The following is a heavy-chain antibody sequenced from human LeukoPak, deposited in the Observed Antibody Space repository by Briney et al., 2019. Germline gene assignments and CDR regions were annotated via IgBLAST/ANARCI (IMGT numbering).Heavy chain of an antibody. J-gene: IGHJ4*02. CDR2: ISGSGGST. CDR1: GFTFSSYA. D-gene: IGHD6-19*01. Sequence: PGGSLRLSCAASGFTFSSYAMSWVRQAPGKGLEWVSAISGSGGSTYYADSVKGRFTISRDNSKTTLYLQMNSLRAEDTAGYYCAKDASYSSGWDLFDYWGQGTLVTVSS. V-gene: IGHV3-23*01. CDR3: AKDASYSSGWDLFDY.